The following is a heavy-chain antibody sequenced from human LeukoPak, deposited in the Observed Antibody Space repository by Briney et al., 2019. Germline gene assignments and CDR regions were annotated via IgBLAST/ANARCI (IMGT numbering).Heavy chain of an antibody. D-gene: IGHD3-10*01. CDR3: RTYGLGFDY. V-gene: IGHV4-39*07. CDR1: GGSISSGGYY. CDR2: INHSGST. J-gene: IGHJ4*02. Sequence: PSETLSLTCTVSGGSISSGGYYWSWIRQPPGKGLEWIGEINHSGSTNYNPSLKSRVTISVDTSKNQFSLKLSSVTAADTAVYYCRTYGLGFDYWGQGTLVTVSS.